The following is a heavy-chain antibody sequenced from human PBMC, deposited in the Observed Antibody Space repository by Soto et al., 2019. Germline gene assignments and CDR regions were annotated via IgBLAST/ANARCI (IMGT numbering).Heavy chain of an antibody. Sequence: EASVKVSCKASGYTFRNYGINWVRQATGQGLEWMGWMNPNSGNIGFAQKFQGRVTMTRNTSVSTAYMELSSLRSEATAVYYCARGGGTGWFDPWGQGTLVTVSS. J-gene: IGHJ5*02. CDR2: MNPNSGNI. CDR3: ARGGGTGWFDP. D-gene: IGHD3-16*01. V-gene: IGHV1-8*02. CDR1: GYTFRNYG.